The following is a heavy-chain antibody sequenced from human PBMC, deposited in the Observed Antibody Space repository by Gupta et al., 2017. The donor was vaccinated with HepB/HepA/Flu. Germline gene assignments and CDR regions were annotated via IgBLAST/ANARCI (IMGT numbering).Heavy chain of an antibody. V-gene: IGHV1-69*01. CDR3: ARDSKGDDDVSRRKGFDI. D-gene: IGHD2-21*02. J-gene: IGHJ3*02. Sequence: QVQLVQSGAEVKKPGSSVKVSCKASGGTFRTHGINWVRQAPGQGLEWMGGIIPMFGTANFPQKFQGRSTIRAGDSTTTIYMERSSLRSEDTAVYYCARDSKGDDDVSRRKGFDIWGQETLVTVAS. CDR1: GGTFRTHG. CDR2: IIPMFGTA.